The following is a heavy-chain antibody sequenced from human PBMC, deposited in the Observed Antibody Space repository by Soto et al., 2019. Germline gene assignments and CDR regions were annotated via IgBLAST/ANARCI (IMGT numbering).Heavy chain of an antibody. J-gene: IGHJ6*02. V-gene: IGHV3-21*01. Sequence: SLRLSWAASGFTFHTYTLNLVRQAPGKGLEWVSSISSRSSYIYYADSVKGRFTISRDDARNSLYLQMSGLRVEDTAVYYCAREEVSRPNTYHGLDVWGQGTTVTVSS. CDR3: AREEVSRPNTYHGLDV. CDR2: ISSRSSYI. CDR1: GFTFHTYT.